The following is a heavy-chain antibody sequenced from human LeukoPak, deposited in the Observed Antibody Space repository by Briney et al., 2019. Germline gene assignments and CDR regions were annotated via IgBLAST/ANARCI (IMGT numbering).Heavy chain of an antibody. J-gene: IGHJ4*02. Sequence: GESLKIPCKGFGYRFTSYWIGWARRMPGKGLGWMGIIYPGDSDTRTRPSFQGQATISAAKPISTAYMKWSSLKASDTAMYYCARQVGYCSSTSCHGDYWGQGTLVTVSP. V-gene: IGHV5-51*01. CDR2: IYPGDSDT. D-gene: IGHD2-2*01. CDR3: ARQVGYCSSTSCHGDY. CDR1: GYRFTSYW.